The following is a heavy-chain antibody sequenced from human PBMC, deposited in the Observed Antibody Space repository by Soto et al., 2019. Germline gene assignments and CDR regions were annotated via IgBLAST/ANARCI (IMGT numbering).Heavy chain of an antibody. CDR1: GGTFSSYA. Sequence: QVQLVQSGAEVKKPGSSVKVSCKASGGTFSSYAISWVRQAPVQGLEWMGGILPNFGTANYAQKFQGRVTITADESTSTAYMELSSLRSEDTAVYYCARDQGYYYCSGSPTGFDPWGQGTLVTVSS. CDR3: ARDQGYYYCSGSPTGFDP. V-gene: IGHV1-69*01. CDR2: ILPNFGTA. J-gene: IGHJ5*02. D-gene: IGHD3-10*01.